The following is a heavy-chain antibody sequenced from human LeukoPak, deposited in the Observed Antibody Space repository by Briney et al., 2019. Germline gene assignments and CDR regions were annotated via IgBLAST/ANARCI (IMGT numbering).Heavy chain of an antibody. J-gene: IGHJ4*02. CDR1: GFTFSDYY. CDR3: ARDLAGSTTWGGYFDH. V-gene: IGHV3-11*01. D-gene: IGHD2-2*01. Sequence: PGGSLRLSCAASGFTFSDYYMSWIRQAPGKGLEWVSQISSSGGAIYYADSAKGRFTISRDNAKNSLYLQMNSLRAEDTAVYYCARDLAGSTTWGGYFDHWGQGNLVTVSS. CDR2: ISSSGGAI.